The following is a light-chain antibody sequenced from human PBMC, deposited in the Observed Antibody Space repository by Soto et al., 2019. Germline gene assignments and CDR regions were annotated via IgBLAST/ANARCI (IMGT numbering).Light chain of an antibody. J-gene: IGKJ1*01. CDR3: LQHNSYPWT. CDR1: QVIRND. Sequence: DLQMTQSPSFLSASVGDRFTITCRASQVIRNDLGWYQKKKGKAPKRLIYSATSLQSGVPSRLSGSGSGTELTITISSMQPEDFETYYCLQHNSYPWTFGHGTKVDIK. V-gene: IGKV1-17*01. CDR2: SAT.